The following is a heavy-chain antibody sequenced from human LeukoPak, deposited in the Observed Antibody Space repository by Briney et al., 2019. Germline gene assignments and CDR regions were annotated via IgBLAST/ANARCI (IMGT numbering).Heavy chain of an antibody. CDR1: GGSISSHY. CDR3: AAGLYYDILTGNYGMDV. V-gene: IGHV4-59*11. D-gene: IGHD3-9*01. Sequence: SETLSLTCTVSGGSISSHYWSWIRQPPGKALEWIGYIYYSGSTNYNPSLKSRVTISVDTSKNQFSLKLSSVTAADTAVYYCAAGLYYDILTGNYGMDVWGQGTTVTVSS. CDR2: IYYSGST. J-gene: IGHJ6*02.